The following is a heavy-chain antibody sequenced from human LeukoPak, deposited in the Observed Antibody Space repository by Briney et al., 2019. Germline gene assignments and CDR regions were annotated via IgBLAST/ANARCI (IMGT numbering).Heavy chain of an antibody. CDR2: ISSNGGST. D-gene: IGHD6-13*01. V-gene: IGHV3-64*01. CDR1: GFTFSSYA. J-gene: IGHJ4*02. Sequence: GGSLRLSCAASGFTFSSYAMHWVRQAPGKGLEYVSAISSNGGSTYYANSVKGRFTISRDNSKNTLYLQMGSLRAEDMAVYYCARDCGGYSSSWSAEFGYWGQGTLVTVSS. CDR3: ARDCGGYSSSWSAEFGY.